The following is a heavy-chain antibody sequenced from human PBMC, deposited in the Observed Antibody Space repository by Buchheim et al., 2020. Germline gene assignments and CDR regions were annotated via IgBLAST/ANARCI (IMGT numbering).Heavy chain of an antibody. D-gene: IGHD2-15*01. CDR2: IIPFLGTP. CDR1: GGTFSNYA. Sequence: QVQLVQSGAEVKKPGSSVKVSCKTSGGTFSNYAISWVRQAPGQGLEWMGGIIPFLGTPKYAQRLQGRVTITAVDSTSTAHLELSSLRSEDTAVYYCARVVVVAATSNYYYYMDVWGKGTT. J-gene: IGHJ6*03. V-gene: IGHV1-69*01. CDR3: ARVVVVAATSNYYYYMDV.